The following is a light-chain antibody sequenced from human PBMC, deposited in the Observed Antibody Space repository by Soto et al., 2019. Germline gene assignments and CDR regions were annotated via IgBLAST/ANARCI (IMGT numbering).Light chain of an antibody. CDR2: DAS. CDR3: QQYDNLLLN. CDR1: EDISNY. V-gene: IGKV1-33*01. Sequence: DIPMTQCPSSLSASVGDRVTITCQASEDISNYLNWYQQKPGKAPKLLIYDASNLETGVPSRFSGSGSGTDFTFTISSLQPEDIATYYCQQYDNLLLNFGGGTKVEIK. J-gene: IGKJ4*01.